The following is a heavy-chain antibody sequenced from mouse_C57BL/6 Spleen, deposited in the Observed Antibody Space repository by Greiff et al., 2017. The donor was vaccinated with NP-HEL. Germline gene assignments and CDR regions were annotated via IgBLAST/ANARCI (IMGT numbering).Heavy chain of an antibody. D-gene: IGHD6-1*01. CDR3: TTEPFDY. CDR1: GFNIKDDY. J-gene: IGHJ2*01. Sequence: VQLQQSGAELVRPGASVKLSCTASGFNIKDDYMHWVKQRPEQGLEWIGWIDPENGDTEYASKFQGKATITADTSSNTAYLQLSSLTSEDTAVYYCTTEPFDYWGQGTTLTVSS. CDR2: IDPENGDT. V-gene: IGHV14-4*01.